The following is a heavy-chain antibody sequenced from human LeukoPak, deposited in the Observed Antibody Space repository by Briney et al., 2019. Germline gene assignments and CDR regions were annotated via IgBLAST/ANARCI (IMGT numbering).Heavy chain of an antibody. CDR2: ISYDGSNK. V-gene: IGHV3-30*18. D-gene: IGHD2-21*02. CDR1: GFTFTHYG. CDR3: AKDRGYCGTDCDGVDV. J-gene: IGHJ6*02. Sequence: GGSLRLSCAASGFTFTHYGMHWVRQAPGKGLEWVAIISYDGSNKYYADSVKGRFTISRDNSKNTLHLQMNSLRPEDTAVYYCAKDRGYCGTDCDGVDVWGQGTTVTVSS.